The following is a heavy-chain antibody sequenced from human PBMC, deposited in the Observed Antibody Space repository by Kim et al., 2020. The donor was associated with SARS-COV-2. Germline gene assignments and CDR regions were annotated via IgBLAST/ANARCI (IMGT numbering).Heavy chain of an antibody. D-gene: IGHD3-22*01. J-gene: IGHJ4*02. Sequence: SGPTLVKPTQTLTLTCTFSWFSLTTSGVGVGWIRQPPGKALEWLALTYWDDDNRYSPSLKSKLTITKDTSKNQVVLTMANMDPVDTATYYCVHITYYYDSGGSHFDYWGQGILVTVSS. CDR1: WFSLTTSGVG. CDR2: TYWDDDN. CDR3: VHITYYYDSGGSHFDY. V-gene: IGHV2-5*02.